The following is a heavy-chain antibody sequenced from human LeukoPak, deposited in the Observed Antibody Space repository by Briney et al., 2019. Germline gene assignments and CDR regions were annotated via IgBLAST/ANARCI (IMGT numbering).Heavy chain of an antibody. CDR1: GGSISSYY. D-gene: IGHD6-13*01. CDR3: ARPDPNSSSWYFAFDI. CDR2: IYYSGST. Sequence: PSETLSLTCTVSGGSISSYYWSWIRQPPGKGLEWIGSIYYSGSTYYNPSLKSRVTISVDTSKNQFSLKLSSVTATDTAVYYCARPDPNSSSWYFAFDIWGQGTMVTVSS. J-gene: IGHJ3*02. V-gene: IGHV4-59*05.